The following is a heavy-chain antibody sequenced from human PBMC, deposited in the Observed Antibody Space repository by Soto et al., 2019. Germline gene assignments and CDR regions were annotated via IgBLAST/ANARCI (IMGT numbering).Heavy chain of an antibody. CDR1: GDSVTSSY. J-gene: IGHJ4*02. CDR3: ARSTPYTGSCFDS. D-gene: IGHD6-13*01. Sequence: QVQLQESGPHILKPSETLSLRCVFYGDSVTSSYWSWIRQLTGKGLEWIGLTYYIESDDYNPYLTSRATISVDTSKNLLSLILTSVTAADTDVYLCARSTPYTGSCFDSWGQGTLVTVSS. CDR2: TYYIESD. V-gene: IGHV4-4*07.